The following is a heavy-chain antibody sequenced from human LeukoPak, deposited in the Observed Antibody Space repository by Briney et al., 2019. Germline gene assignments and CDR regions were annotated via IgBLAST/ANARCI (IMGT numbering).Heavy chain of an antibody. CDR1: GFTFSSYE. CDR3: ARESRDGYAFYFDY. D-gene: IGHD5-24*01. V-gene: IGHV3-48*03. Sequence: GGSLRLSCAASGFTFSSYEMNWVRQAPGKGLEWVSYISSSGSTIYYADSVKGRFTISRDNAKNSLYLQMNSLRAEDTAVYYCARESRDGYAFYFDYWGQGTLVTVSS. CDR2: ISSSGSTI. J-gene: IGHJ4*02.